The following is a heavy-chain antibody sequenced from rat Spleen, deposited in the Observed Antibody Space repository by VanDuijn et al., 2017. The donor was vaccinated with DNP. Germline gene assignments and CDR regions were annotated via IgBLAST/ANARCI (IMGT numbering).Heavy chain of an antibody. J-gene: IGHJ4*01. CDR2: ITSSGGST. D-gene: IGHD1-11*01. CDR3: ITFEGRNA. Sequence: EVQLVESGGGLVQPGRSLKLSCVASGFTFNNYWMTWIRQVPGKGLEWIASITSSGGSTYYQDSMKGRFIISRDNAKNTLYLQVSSLRSEDTATYYCITFEGRNAWGQGTSVTVSS. CDR1: GFTFNNYW. V-gene: IGHV5-31*01.